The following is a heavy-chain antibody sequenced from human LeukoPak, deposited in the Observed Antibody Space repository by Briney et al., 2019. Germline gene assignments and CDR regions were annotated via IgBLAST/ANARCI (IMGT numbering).Heavy chain of an antibody. CDR2: ISSSGSTI. CDR3: ARAPQLVPDY. Sequence: PGGSLRLSCAASGFTFSSYEMNWVRQAPGKGLEWVSYISSSGSTIYYADSVKGRFTISRDNAKNSLYLQMNSLRAEDTAVYYCARAPQLVPDYWGQGTLVTVSS. D-gene: IGHD6-13*01. J-gene: IGHJ4*02. CDR1: GFTFSSYE. V-gene: IGHV3-48*03.